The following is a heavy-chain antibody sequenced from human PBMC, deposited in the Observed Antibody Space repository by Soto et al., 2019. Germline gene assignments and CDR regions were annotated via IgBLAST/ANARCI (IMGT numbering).Heavy chain of an antibody. Sequence: SSETLSLTCTVSGGSISSSSYYWGWIRQAPGKGLEWIGSIYYSGSTYYNPSLKSRVTISVDTSKNQFSLKLSSVTAADTAVYYCARHNYDSSGTAVDVWGQGTTVTVSS. V-gene: IGHV4-39*07. CDR3: ARHNYDSSGTAVDV. D-gene: IGHD3-22*01. J-gene: IGHJ6*02. CDR1: GGSISSSSYY. CDR2: IYYSGST.